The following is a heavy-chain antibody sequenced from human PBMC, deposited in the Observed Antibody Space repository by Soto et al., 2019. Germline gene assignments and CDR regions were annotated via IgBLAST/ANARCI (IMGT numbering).Heavy chain of an antibody. V-gene: IGHV3-30*04. J-gene: IGHJ4*02. CDR1: GFTFSSYS. CDR3: ARDRQKALVVVAATGGFDY. D-gene: IGHD2-15*01. CDR2: ISFAGNNK. Sequence: QVQLVESGGGVVQPGRSLRLSCAVSGFTFSSYSMHWVRQDPDMGLEWVAFISFAGNNKYYADSVKGRFTISRDNSNNMAYLEMNSLRPDDTAVYYCARDRQKALVVVAATGGFDYWGQGTPVTVSS.